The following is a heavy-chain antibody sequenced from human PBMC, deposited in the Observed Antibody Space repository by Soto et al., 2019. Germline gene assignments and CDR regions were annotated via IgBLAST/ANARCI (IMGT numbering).Heavy chain of an antibody. J-gene: IGHJ1*01. Sequence: SETLSLTCSVSGDSVSSDAYYWAWIRQPPGKTLEWFGMTLSSGRTSRNPSLRSRLSMSVHTARNQFSMRLTSVTAADTGVYFCAKGFSSGWHVDSWARGT. CDR2: TLSSGRT. D-gene: IGHD6-19*01. CDR3: AKGFSSGWHVDS. V-gene: IGHV4-61*08. CDR1: GDSVSSDAYY.